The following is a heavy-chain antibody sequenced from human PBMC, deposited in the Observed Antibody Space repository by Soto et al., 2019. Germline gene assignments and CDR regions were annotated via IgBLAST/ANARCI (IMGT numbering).Heavy chain of an antibody. Sequence: EVQLLESGGGLVRPGGSLRLSCAASGLSVNNYGMSWVRQAPGKGLEWVSSIRRGGKTTYYADSVKGRFTISRDNSRKTLYVQMNRLRGDDTAVYYCAKAQALDQWGQGTLVTVSA. CDR1: GLSVNNYG. CDR2: IRRGGKTT. CDR3: AKAQALDQ. J-gene: IGHJ4*02. D-gene: IGHD3-3*01. V-gene: IGHV3-23*01.